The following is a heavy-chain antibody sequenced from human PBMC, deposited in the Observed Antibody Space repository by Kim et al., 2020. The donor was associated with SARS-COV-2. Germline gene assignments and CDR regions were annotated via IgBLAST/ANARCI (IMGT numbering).Heavy chain of an antibody. CDR2: IYHSGST. J-gene: IGHJ5*02. V-gene: IGHV4-38-2*02. D-gene: IGHD2-8*01. CDR3: ARWSLLMISHLYNWFDP. CDR1: GYSISSGYY. Sequence: SETLSLTCTVSGYSISSGYYWGWIRQPPGKGLEWIGSIYHSGSTYYNPSLKSRVTISVDTSKNQFSLKLSSVTAADTAVYYCARWSLLMISHLYNWFDPWGQGTLVTVSS.